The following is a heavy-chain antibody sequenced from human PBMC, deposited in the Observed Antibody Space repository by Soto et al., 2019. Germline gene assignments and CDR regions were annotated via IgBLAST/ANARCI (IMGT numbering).Heavy chain of an antibody. CDR1: GFTFSDYY. D-gene: IGHD2-15*01. Sequence: GGSLRLSCAASGFTFSDYYMNWVRQAPGKGLEWVSSISSSSTIYYADDVKGRFTISRDNAKNSLYLQVNSLSAEDTDVYYCALYLQKWGQTYWSGGSCYFYYYYYMDVWGKGTTVTVSS. CDR3: ALYLQKWGQTYWSGGSCYFYYYYYMDV. V-gene: IGHV3-11*04. CDR2: ISSSSTI. J-gene: IGHJ6*03.